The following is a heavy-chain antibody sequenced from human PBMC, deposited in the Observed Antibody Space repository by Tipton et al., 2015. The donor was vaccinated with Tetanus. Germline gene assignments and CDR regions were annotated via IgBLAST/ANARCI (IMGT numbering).Heavy chain of an antibody. CDR3: ARGTTLDY. CDR2: VYNSGST. CDR1: GASISSYY. J-gene: IGHJ4*02. V-gene: IGHV4-4*07. D-gene: IGHD4-11*01. Sequence: VKPSETLSLTCTVSGASISSYYWSWIRQPAGKGLEWIGRVYNSGSTDYNPSLKSRLAMSLDTSKNQFSLKLSSVTAADTAVYYCARGTTLDYWGQGTLVTVSS.